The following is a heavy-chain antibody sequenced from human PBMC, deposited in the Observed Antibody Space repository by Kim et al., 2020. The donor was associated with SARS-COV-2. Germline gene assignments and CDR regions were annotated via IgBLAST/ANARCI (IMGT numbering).Heavy chain of an antibody. CDR3: AKGDYNKYDALDY. D-gene: IGHD4-4*01. V-gene: IGHV3-9*01. CDR2: ISWNSVIL. J-gene: IGHJ4*02. CDR1: GFTFDDYP. Sequence: GGSLRLSCAASGFTFDDYPMYWVRQTPGKGLEWVSRISWNSVILAYADSVKGRFTVSRDNAKNSLYLQMTSLRTDDTAFYYCAKGDYNKYDALDYWGQGTLVTVSS.